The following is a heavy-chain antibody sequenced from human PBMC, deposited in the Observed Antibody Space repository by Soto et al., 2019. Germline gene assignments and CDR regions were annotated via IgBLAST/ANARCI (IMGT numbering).Heavy chain of an antibody. CDR3: ARGGEQWLALGNAFEI. V-gene: IGHV3-30-3*01. CDR1: GFTFSSYA. Sequence: QVQLVESGGGVVQPGRSLRLSCAASGFTFSSYAMHWVRQAPGKGLEWVAVISYDGSNKYYADSVKGRFTISRDNSKNALYLQMNSLRAEDTAVYYCARGGEQWLALGNAFEIWGQGTMVTVSS. J-gene: IGHJ3*02. CDR2: ISYDGSNK. D-gene: IGHD6-19*01.